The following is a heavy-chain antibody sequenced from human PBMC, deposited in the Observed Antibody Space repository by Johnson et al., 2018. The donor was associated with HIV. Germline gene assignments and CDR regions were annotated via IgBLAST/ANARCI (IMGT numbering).Heavy chain of an antibody. CDR3: ARGISNWNYFDDDAFEI. Sequence: QVQLVESGGGLVQSGGSLRVSCAASGCTVSSYAMHWVRQAPGKGLEWVAVISYDGSNKYYAYSVKGRFTISRDNSKNTLYLQMNSLRAEDTAVYYCARGISNWNYFDDDAFEIWGQGTMVTVSS. D-gene: IGHD1-7*01. J-gene: IGHJ3*02. V-gene: IGHV3-30-3*01. CDR2: ISYDGSNK. CDR1: GCTVSSYA.